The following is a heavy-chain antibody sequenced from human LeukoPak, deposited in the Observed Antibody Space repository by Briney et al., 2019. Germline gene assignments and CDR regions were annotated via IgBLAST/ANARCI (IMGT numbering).Heavy chain of an antibody. J-gene: IGHJ4*02. D-gene: IGHD6-13*01. CDR1: GYSISSGYY. CDR3: ARVAGMYSSSWYYFDY. Sequence: SETLSLTCAVSGYSISSGYYWGWIRQPPGKGLEWIGSIYHSGSTYYNPSLKSRVTMSVDTSKNQFSLKLSSVTAADTAVYYCARVAGMYSSSWYYFDYWGQGTLVTVSS. CDR2: IYHSGST. V-gene: IGHV4-38-2*01.